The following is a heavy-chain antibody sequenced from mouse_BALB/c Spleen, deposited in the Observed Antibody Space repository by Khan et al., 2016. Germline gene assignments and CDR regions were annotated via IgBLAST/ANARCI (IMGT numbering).Heavy chain of an antibody. CDR2: INPSTGYS. CDR3: RRGGHGNGYVWFVY. CDR1: GYIFTSYW. Sequence: VQLQESGAELAKPGASVKMSCKASGYIFTSYWMHWVKQRPGQGLEWIGYINPSTGYSEYKEKFKDKATLTADKSSSTSYMELSSLTSEDSAVYYCRRGGHGNGYVWFVYGGQATLVTVSA. V-gene: IGHV1-7*01. J-gene: IGHJ3*01. D-gene: IGHD1-1*01.